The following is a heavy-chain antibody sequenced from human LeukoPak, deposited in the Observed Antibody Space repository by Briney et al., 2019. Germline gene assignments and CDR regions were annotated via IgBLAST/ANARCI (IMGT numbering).Heavy chain of an antibody. V-gene: IGHV3-30*04. J-gene: IGHJ4*02. CDR2: ISYDGTNK. Sequence: GRSLRLSCVATGFTFTSYAMHWVRQAPGKGLEWVAVISYDGTNKYYGDPVKGRFTIPRDNSKNTLYLQMNSLRAEDTAVYYCARDQHAAAGRGTLYYFDYWGQGTLVTVSS. D-gene: IGHD6-13*01. CDR3: ARDQHAAAGRGTLYYFDY. CDR1: GFTFTSYA.